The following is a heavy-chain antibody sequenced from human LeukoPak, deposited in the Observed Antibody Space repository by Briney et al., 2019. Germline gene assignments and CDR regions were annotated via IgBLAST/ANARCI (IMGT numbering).Heavy chain of an antibody. Sequence: GGSLRLSCAASGFTVSSNYMSWVRQAPGKGLEGVSVIYSGGSTYYADSVKGRFTISRDNSKNTLYLQMNSLRAEDTAVCYCARGYCSSTSCYGVRGYYFDYWGQGTLVTVSS. CDR2: IYSGGST. CDR3: ARGYCSSTSCYGVRGYYFDY. J-gene: IGHJ4*02. V-gene: IGHV3-53*01. D-gene: IGHD2-2*01. CDR1: GFTVSSNY.